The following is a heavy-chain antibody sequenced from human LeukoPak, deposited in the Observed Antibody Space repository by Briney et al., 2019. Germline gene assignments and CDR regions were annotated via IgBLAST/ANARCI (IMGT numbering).Heavy chain of an antibody. D-gene: IGHD5-24*01. J-gene: IGHJ4*02. Sequence: GGSLRLSCAASGFTFSSYGMHWVRQAPGKGLEWVAVIWYDGSNKYYADSVKGRFTISRDNSKNTLYLQMNSLRAEDTAVYYCAREGGARDGYNYFDYWGQGTLVTVSS. CDR2: IWYDGSNK. CDR3: AREGGARDGYNYFDY. V-gene: IGHV3-33*01. CDR1: GFTFSSYG.